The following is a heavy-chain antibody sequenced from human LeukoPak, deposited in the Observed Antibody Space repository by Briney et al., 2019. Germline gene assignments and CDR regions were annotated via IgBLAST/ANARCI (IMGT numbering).Heavy chain of an antibody. CDR3: AAGFRSEFIYFYLHV. V-gene: IGHV3-53*01. Sequence: PGGSLRLSCAVSGLSVADTYMAWVRQAPGKGLEWVATLYIAGESYCADSVRGRFNISRDNSENTLYLQMTTVRDGDTAIYYCAAGFRSEFIYFYLHVWGKGTPVTVSS. CDR2: LYIAGES. CDR1: GLSVADTY. D-gene: IGHD1-14*01. J-gene: IGHJ6*03.